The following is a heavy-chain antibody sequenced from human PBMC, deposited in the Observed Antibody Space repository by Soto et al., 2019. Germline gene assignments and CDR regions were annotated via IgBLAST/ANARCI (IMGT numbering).Heavy chain of an antibody. J-gene: IGHJ4*02. CDR3: AREMYYYDNRGADY. CDR2: IYYSGTT. V-gene: IGHV4-61*01. CDR1: GGSVSRGTYF. D-gene: IGHD3-22*01. Sequence: TSETLSLTCTVSGGSVSRGTYFWSWVRQPPGKGLEWIGYIYYSGTTSYNPSLKSRVTISIDTSKNQFSLKLSSVTAADTAFYYCAREMYYYDNRGADYWGQGTLVTVSS.